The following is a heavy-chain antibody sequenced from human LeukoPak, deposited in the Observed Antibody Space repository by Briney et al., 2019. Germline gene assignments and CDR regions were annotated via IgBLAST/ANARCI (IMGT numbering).Heavy chain of an antibody. D-gene: IGHD6-13*01. CDR1: GFTFSDYC. CDR3: ARDLGYSSFLYYFDY. CDR2: ISYDGSNK. Sequence: GGSLRLSCAASGFTFSDYCMSWVRQAPGKGLEWVAVISYDGSNKYYADSVKGRFTISRDNSKNTLYLQMNSLRAEDTAVYYCARDLGYSSFLYYFDYWGQGTLVTVSS. J-gene: IGHJ4*02. V-gene: IGHV3-30*03.